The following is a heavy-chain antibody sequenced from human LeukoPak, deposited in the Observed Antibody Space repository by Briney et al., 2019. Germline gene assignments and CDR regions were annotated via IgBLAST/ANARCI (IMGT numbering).Heavy chain of an antibody. D-gene: IGHD6-19*01. Sequence: GGSLGLSCAASGFTFSSYVMSWVRQAPGKGLEWVSVISGSGGSTYYADSVKGRFTISRVNSKNTLYLQMNSLRAEDTAVYYCAKYKSSGWYFDYWGQGTLVTVSS. CDR1: GFTFSSYV. CDR2: ISGSGGST. J-gene: IGHJ4*02. V-gene: IGHV3-23*01. CDR3: AKYKSSGWYFDY.